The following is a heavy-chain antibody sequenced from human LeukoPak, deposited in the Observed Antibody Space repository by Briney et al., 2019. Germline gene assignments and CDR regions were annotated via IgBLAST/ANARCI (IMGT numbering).Heavy chain of an antibody. Sequence: GGSLRLSCAASGFTFSSYSMNWVRQAPGKGLEWVSYISSSSTIYYADSVKGRFTISRDNAKNSLYLQMNSLRAEDTAVYYCARAKGYSDDYMDVWGKGTTVTVSS. J-gene: IGHJ6*03. CDR1: GFTFSSYS. CDR3: ARAKGYSDDYMDV. D-gene: IGHD5-18*01. V-gene: IGHV3-48*01. CDR2: ISSSSTI.